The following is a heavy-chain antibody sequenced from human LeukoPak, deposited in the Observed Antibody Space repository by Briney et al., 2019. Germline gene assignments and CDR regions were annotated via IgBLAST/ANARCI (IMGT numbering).Heavy chain of an antibody. CDR1: GFAFSSYA. D-gene: IGHD5-12*01. CDR3: AKKHGDRPKSGYSGYDFDY. CDR2: ISGGGGST. Sequence: GGSLRLSCAASGFAFSSYAMTWVRQAPGKGLEWVSAISGGGGSTYYADSVKGRFTISRDNSKNTLYLQMNSLRAEDTAVYYCAKKHGDRPKSGYSGYDFDYWGQGTLVTVSS. J-gene: IGHJ4*02. V-gene: IGHV3-23*01.